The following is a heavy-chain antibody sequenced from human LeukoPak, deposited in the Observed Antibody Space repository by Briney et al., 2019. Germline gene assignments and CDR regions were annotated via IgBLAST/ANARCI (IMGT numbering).Heavy chain of an antibody. CDR3: ARHGSYITSSGFDS. Sequence: SETLSLTCTVSGGSISSYYWSWIRQPPGKGLEWIGYVYNSGTTNYNPSLTSRVTISVDTSKKQFSLNLTSVTAADTAVYYCARHGSYITSSGFDSWGQGTLVTVSS. V-gene: IGHV4-59*08. D-gene: IGHD6-6*01. CDR1: GGSISSYY. J-gene: IGHJ4*02. CDR2: VYNSGTT.